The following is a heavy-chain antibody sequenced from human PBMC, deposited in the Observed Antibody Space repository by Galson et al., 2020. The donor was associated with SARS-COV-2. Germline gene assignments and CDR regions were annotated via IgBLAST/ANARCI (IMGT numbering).Heavy chain of an antibody. D-gene: IGHD1-1*01. CDR3: ASERLEY. V-gene: IGHV3-48*04. Sequence: GGSLRLSCAASGFTFSSYTMNWVRQAPVKGLELVAYIRSSSGTIYYADSVKGRFTISRDNAKNSLYLQLNSLRVEDTAVYYGASERLEYWGQGALVTVSS. CDR1: GFTFSSYT. J-gene: IGHJ4*02. CDR2: IRSSSGTI.